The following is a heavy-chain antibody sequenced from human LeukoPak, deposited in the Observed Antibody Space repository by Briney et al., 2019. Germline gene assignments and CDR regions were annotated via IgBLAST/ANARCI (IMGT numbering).Heavy chain of an antibody. V-gene: IGHV3-66*01. D-gene: IGHD6-6*01. CDR2: IYSGGST. Sequence: GRSLRLSCAASGFTVSSNYMSWVRQAPGKGLEWVSVIYSGGSTYYADSVKGRFTISRDNSKNTLYLQMNSLRAEDTAVYYCAREGSSSVPAIDYWGQGTLVTVSS. J-gene: IGHJ4*02. CDR3: AREGSSSVPAIDY. CDR1: GFTVSSNY.